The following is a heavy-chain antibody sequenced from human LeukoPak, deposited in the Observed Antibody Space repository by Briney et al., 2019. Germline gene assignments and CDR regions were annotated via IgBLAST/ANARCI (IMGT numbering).Heavy chain of an antibody. CDR3: AKDISGTKGIAAPDY. CDR1: GFTFDDYT. V-gene: IGHV3-43*01. CDR2: ISWDGGST. Sequence: GGSLRLSCAASGFTFDDYTMHWVRQALGKGLEWVSLISWDGGSTYYADSVKGRFTISRDNSKNSLYLQMNSLRTEDTALYYCAKDISGTKGIAAPDYRGQGTLVTVSS. D-gene: IGHD6-13*01. J-gene: IGHJ4*02.